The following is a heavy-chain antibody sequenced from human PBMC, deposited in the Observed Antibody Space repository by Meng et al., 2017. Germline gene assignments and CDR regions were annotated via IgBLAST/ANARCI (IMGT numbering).Heavy chain of an antibody. CDR3: ARVQQWLAYDY. Sequence: GRLVGCGGGVVQPGRSLRLSCAASGFTFSSYAMHWVRQAPGKGLEWVAVISYDGSNKYYADSVKGRFTISRDNSKNTLYLQMNSLRAEDTAVYYCARVQQWLAYDYWGQGTLVTASS. V-gene: IGHV3-30*01. CDR1: GFTFSSYA. J-gene: IGHJ4*02. CDR2: ISYDGSNK. D-gene: IGHD6-19*01.